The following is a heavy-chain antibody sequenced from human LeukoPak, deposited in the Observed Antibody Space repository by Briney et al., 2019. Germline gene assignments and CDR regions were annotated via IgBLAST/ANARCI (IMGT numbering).Heavy chain of an antibody. CDR3: AKDSDIAVAGSDDALDV. CDR1: GFTFSSYW. Sequence: GGSLRLSCAASGFTFSSYWMSWVRQAPGKGLEWVANIKQDGSDKYYVDSVKGRFTISRDNSKNTLFLQMNSLRPEDTAVYYCAKDSDIAVAGSDDALDVWGQGTMVTVSS. J-gene: IGHJ3*01. D-gene: IGHD6-19*01. CDR2: IKQDGSDK. V-gene: IGHV3-7*01.